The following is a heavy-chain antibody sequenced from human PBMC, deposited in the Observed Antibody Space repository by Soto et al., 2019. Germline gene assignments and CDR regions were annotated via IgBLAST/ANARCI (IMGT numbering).Heavy chain of an antibody. V-gene: IGHV5-10-1*01. Sequence: GESLKISCDASAYIFTNFWIIWVRQLPGKGLEYIGRIDPIDSSTNYSPSFQGHVTISADTSISTAYLQWASLTASDTAMYFCAREYSGYDPYGMDVWGQGTTVTVS. J-gene: IGHJ6*02. CDR1: AYIFTNFW. CDR3: AREYSGYDPYGMDV. D-gene: IGHD5-12*01. CDR2: IDPIDSST.